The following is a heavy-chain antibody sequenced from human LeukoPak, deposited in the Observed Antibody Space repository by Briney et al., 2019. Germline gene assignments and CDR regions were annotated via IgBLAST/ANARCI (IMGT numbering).Heavy chain of an antibody. J-gene: IGHJ3*01. CDR2: VYYKGDT. CDR1: GGSTTGYF. V-gene: IGHV4-59*08. D-gene: IGHD4-11*01. Sequence: ASETLSLTCSVSGGSTTGYFWTWIRQPPGKGPEWIGYVYYKGDTSYSPSLESRVTISVDTSKKQFSLKLNPVTAADTAVYYCARHVTVTYDAFDLWGQGTMVTVSS. CDR3: ARHVTVTYDAFDL.